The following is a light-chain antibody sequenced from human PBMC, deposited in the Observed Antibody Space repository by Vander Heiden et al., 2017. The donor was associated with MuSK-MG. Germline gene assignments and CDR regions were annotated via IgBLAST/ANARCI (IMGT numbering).Light chain of an antibody. CDR1: KLGDKY. V-gene: IGLV3-1*01. CDR2: QDS. Sequence: SYELTQPPSASLSPGQAASITCSGNKLGDKYACWYQKKTGTSPVLGSYQDSKRPSGIPERFSGSKYGKTVTMTIRGTQAMDESSYYCPEWARSTVGVGGGTKLTVL. CDR3: PEWARSTVG. J-gene: IGLJ2*01.